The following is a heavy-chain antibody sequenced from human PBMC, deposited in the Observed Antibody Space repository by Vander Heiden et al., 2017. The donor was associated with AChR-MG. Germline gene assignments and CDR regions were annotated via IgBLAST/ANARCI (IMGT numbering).Heavy chain of an antibody. CDR2: IYWDDDN. J-gene: IGHJ4*02. V-gene: IGHV2-5*02. CDR3: AHRSYNWKHFDY. Sequence: QITLKESGPTLVKPTQTLTLTCTFSGFSLSTSGVGVGWIRQPPGKALEWLALIYWDDDNRYSPALKSRLTITKDTSKNKVVLTMTNMDPVDTATYYFAHRSYNWKHFDYWGQGTLVTVSS. D-gene: IGHD1-20*01. CDR1: GFSLSTSGVG.